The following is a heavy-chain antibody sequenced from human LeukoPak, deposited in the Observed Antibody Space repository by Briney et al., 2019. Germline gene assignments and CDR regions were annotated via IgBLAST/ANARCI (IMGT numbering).Heavy chain of an antibody. CDR3: ARDRDVAADYYYYYGMDV. Sequence: ASVKVSCKASGYTFTSYGISWVRQAPGQGLESMGWISAYNVNTNYAQKLQGRVTMTTDTSTSTAYMELRSLRSDDTAVYYCARDRDVAADYYYYYGMDVWGQGTTVTVSS. D-gene: IGHD6-13*01. CDR2: ISAYNVNT. V-gene: IGHV1-18*01. J-gene: IGHJ6*02. CDR1: GYTFTSYG.